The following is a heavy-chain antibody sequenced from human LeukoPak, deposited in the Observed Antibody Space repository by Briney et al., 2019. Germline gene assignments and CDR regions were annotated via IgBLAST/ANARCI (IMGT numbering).Heavy chain of an antibody. Sequence: PAGSLTLSCAASGFTFSSYSMNWLRQAPGQGLEWVSSITSISSYIYYASSVKGRFTIARDNAKSSLYLQMMSLRAEDTAVYCCARGNTMSYDYWGQGTVVTVSS. CDR2: ITSISSYI. CDR1: GFTFSSYS. CDR3: ARGNTMSYDY. V-gene: IGHV3-21*01. J-gene: IGHJ4*02. D-gene: IGHD3-22*01.